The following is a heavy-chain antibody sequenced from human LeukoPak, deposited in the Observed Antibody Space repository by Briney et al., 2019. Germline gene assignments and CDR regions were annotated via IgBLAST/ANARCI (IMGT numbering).Heavy chain of an antibody. Sequence: SETLSLTCTVSGGSISSYYWSWIRQPPGKGLEWIGYIYYSGSTNYNPSLKSRVTISVDTSKNQFSLKLSSVTAADTAVYYCARAPLYYYDSSGYLLYYFDYWGQGTLVTVSS. CDR1: GGSISSYY. V-gene: IGHV4-59*01. CDR3: ARAPLYYYDSSGYLLYYFDY. D-gene: IGHD3-22*01. CDR2: IYYSGST. J-gene: IGHJ4*02.